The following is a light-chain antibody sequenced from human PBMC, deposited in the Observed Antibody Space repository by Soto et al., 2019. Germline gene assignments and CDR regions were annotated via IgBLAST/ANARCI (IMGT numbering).Light chain of an antibody. J-gene: IGKJ1*01. CDR1: QSVGTY. CDR3: QQRSNWWT. V-gene: IGKV3-11*01. Sequence: EIVLTQSPATLSLSPGERATLSCRASQSVGTYLAWFQQKPGQAPSLLIYDASTRATAIPARFSGSGSGTDFTLTISSLEPEDFAVYYCQQRSNWWTFGQGTKVDIK. CDR2: DAS.